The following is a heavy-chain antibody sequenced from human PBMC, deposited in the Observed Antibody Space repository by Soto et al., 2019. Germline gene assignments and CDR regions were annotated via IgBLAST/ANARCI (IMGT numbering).Heavy chain of an antibody. J-gene: IGHJ5*02. V-gene: IGHV4-59*01. Sequence: PSETLSLTCTVSGGSISDYYWSWIRQPPGKGLEWIGYILYTGYTNYNPSLKRRITRSIDTSRNQFSLRLSSVTAADTAVYYCARERGEWFGDLLPHGWFDHWSQGTLVTVSS. D-gene: IGHD3-10*01. CDR3: ARERGEWFGDLLPHGWFDH. CDR1: GGSISDYY. CDR2: ILYTGYT.